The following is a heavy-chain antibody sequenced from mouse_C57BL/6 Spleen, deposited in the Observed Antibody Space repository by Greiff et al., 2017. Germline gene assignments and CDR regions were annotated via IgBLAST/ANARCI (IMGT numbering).Heavy chain of an antibody. Sequence: QVQLQQPGAELVKPGASVKLSCKASGYTFTSYWMQWVKQRPGQGLEWIGEIDPSDSYTNYNQKFKGKATLTVDTSSSTAYMQLSSLTSEDSAVYYCARRVAPYFDYWGQGTTLTVSS. J-gene: IGHJ2*01. CDR3: ARRVAPYFDY. CDR2: IDPSDSYT. CDR1: GYTFTSYW. D-gene: IGHD1-1*02. V-gene: IGHV1-50*01.